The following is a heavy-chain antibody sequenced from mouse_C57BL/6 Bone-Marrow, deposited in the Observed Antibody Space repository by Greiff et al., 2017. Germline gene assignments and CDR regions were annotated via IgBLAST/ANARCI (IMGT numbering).Heavy chain of an antibody. V-gene: IGHV14-4*01. CDR2: LDPENGDT. J-gene: IGHJ1*03. CDR3: TTSWDWYFDV. CDR1: GFNIKDDY. D-gene: IGHD4-1*01. Sequence: EVQLQQSGAELVRPGASVKLSCTASGFNIKDDYMHWVKQRPEQGLEWIGWLDPENGDTEYASKFQGKATITADTSSNTAYLQRSSLTSEDTAVYYCTTSWDWYFDVWGTGTTVTVSS.